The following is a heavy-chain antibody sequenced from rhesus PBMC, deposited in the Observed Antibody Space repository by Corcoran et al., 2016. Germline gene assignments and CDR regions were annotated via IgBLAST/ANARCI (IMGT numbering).Heavy chain of an antibody. CDR3: ARDLGEDY. D-gene: IGHD5-24*01. Sequence: QVQLQASGPGLVKSSEPLSLTCTVSGGSISDTYYWNWLRQPPGKGLEWRGRTSGSGGSTSYNPSLKSRVTISKDTSKNQFFLKLSSVTAADTAVYYCARDLGEDYWGQGVLVTVSS. CDR2: TSGSGGST. J-gene: IGHJ4*01. V-gene: IGHV4S9*01. CDR1: GGSISDTYY.